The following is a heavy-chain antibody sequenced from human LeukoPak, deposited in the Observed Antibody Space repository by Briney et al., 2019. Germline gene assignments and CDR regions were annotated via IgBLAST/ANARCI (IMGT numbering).Heavy chain of an antibody. CDR1: GYSISRGYY. J-gene: IGHJ3*02. CDR3: ARAAAGNAFDI. CDR2: IYQSETT. V-gene: IGHV4-38-2*02. Sequence: KPSETLSLTCTVSGYSISRGYYWGWIRQPPGKGLEWIGSIYQSETTYYNPSLKSRVTISVDTSKNQFSLKLSSVTAADTAVYYCARAAAGNAFDIWGQGTMVTVSS. D-gene: IGHD6-13*01.